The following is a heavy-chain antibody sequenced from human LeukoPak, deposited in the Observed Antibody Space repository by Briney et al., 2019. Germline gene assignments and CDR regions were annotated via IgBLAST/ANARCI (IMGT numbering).Heavy chain of an antibody. Sequence: GASVKVSCKASGYTFTGYYMHWVRQAPGQGLEWMGWINPNSGGTNYAQKFQGWVTMTRDTSISTAYMELSRLRSDDTAVYYCARGHLWFGELWPSDYWGQGTLVTVSS. D-gene: IGHD3-10*01. CDR2: INPNSGGT. V-gene: IGHV1-2*04. J-gene: IGHJ4*02. CDR1: GYTFTGYY. CDR3: ARGHLWFGELWPSDY.